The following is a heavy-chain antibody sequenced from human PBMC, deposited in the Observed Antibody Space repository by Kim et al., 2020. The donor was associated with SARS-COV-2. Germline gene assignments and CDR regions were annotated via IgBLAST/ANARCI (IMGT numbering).Heavy chain of an antibody. V-gene: IGHV4-39*01. CDR1: GGSISSSSYY. D-gene: IGHD2-15*01. Sequence: SETLSLTCTVSGGSISSSSYYWGWIRQPPGKGLEWIGSIYYSGSTYYNPSLKSRVTISVDTSKNQFSLKLSSVTAADTAVYYCFSSGYYYYGMDVWGQGTTVTVSS. CDR3: FSSGYYYYGMDV. CDR2: IYYSGST. J-gene: IGHJ6*02.